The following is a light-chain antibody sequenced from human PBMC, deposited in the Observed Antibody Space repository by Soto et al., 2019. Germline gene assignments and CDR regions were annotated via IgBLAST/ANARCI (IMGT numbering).Light chain of an antibody. Sequence: QPVLTQPSSLSASPGASASLTCTLRSGINVGSSAIYWYQQKPGSPPQFLLRYKSDSDKHQGSGVPSRFSGSKDTAANAGILLISGVQSDDEADYYCMIWHSSAWVFGGGTQLTVL. J-gene: IGLJ3*02. V-gene: IGLV5-45*03. CDR3: MIWHSSAWV. CDR1: SGINVGSSA. CDR2: YKSDSDK.